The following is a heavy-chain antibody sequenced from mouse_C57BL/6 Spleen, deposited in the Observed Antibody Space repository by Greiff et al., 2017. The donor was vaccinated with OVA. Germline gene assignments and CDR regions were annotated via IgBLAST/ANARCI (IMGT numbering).Heavy chain of an antibody. CDR3: ARDDYYYAMDY. D-gene: IGHD2-4*01. J-gene: IGHJ4*01. Sequence: EVKLMESGPGMVKPSQSLSLTCTVTGYSITSGYDWHWIRHFPGNKLEWMGYISYSGSTNYNPSLKSRISITHDTSKNHFFLKLNSVTTEDTATYYCARDDYYYAMDYWGQGTSVTVSS. CDR1: GYSITSGYD. V-gene: IGHV3-1*01. CDR2: ISYSGST.